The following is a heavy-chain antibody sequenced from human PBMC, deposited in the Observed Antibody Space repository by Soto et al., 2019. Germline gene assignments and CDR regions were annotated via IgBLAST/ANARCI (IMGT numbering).Heavy chain of an antibody. Sequence: GGSLRLSCAASGFTFSSYSMNWVRQAPGKGLEWVSSISSSSSYIYYADSVKGRFTISRDNAKNSLYLQMNSLRAEDTAVYYCARDLSQYYYGSGSYSPFDYWGQGTLVTVSS. J-gene: IGHJ4*02. CDR3: ARDLSQYYYGSGSYSPFDY. D-gene: IGHD3-10*01. CDR2: ISSSSSYI. CDR1: GFTFSSYS. V-gene: IGHV3-21*01.